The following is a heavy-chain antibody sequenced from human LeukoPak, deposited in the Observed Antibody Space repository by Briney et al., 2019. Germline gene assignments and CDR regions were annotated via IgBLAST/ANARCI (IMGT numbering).Heavy chain of an antibody. V-gene: IGHV1-18*01. J-gene: IGHJ5*02. D-gene: IGHD2-15*01. CDR3: ARVPRTTTPPVLWFDP. Sequence: ASVKVSCKASGYTFTSYGISWVRQAPGQGLEWMGWISAYNGNTNYAQKLQGRVTMTTDTSTSTAYMELRSLRSDDTAVYYCARVPRTTTPPVLWFDPWGQGTLVTVSS. CDR1: GYTFTSYG. CDR2: ISAYNGNT.